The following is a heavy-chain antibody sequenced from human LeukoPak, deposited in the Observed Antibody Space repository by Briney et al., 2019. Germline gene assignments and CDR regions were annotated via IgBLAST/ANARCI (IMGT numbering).Heavy chain of an antibody. Sequence: GRSLRLSCAASGCTFSTYGMHWVRQPPGKGLEWMAGLWDDGSNTSYPDSVKGRFTISRDTSQNTLYLQMASLRAEDTAVYFCGVLPAATMLRDFWGQGTLVTVSS. CDR2: LWDDGSNT. V-gene: IGHV3-33*01. D-gene: IGHD2-2*01. CDR1: GCTFSTYG. J-gene: IGHJ4*02. CDR3: GVLPAATMLRDF.